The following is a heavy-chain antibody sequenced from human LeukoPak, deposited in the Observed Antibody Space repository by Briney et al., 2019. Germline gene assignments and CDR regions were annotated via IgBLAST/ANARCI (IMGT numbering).Heavy chain of an antibody. J-gene: IGHJ6*03. CDR2: IYTSGST. V-gene: IGHV4-4*07. D-gene: IGHD4-11*01. CDR3: ARGTMTTVTTAYYYYYYMDV. Sequence: SETLSLTCTVSGGSISSYYWSWIRQPAGKGLEWIGRIYTSGSTNYNPSLKSRVTMSVDTSKNQFSLKLSSVTAADTAVYYCARGTMTTVTTAYYYYYYMDVWRKGTTVTVSS. CDR1: GGSISSYY.